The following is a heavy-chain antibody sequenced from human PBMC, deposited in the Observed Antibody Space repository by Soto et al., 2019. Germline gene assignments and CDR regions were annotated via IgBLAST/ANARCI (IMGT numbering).Heavy chain of an antibody. D-gene: IGHD2-2*01. CDR1: GFSFSNYG. J-gene: IGHJ3*02. V-gene: IGHV3-30*03. CDR3: AIRGYQYAFDI. Sequence: QLVESGGAVVQPGRSLRLSCAASGFSFSNYGVHWVRQAPGKGLEWVAVISSDGGDKYYADSVKGRFTISRDNSDNTLYLQMNSLRPEDTAMFYCAIRGYQYAFDIWGQGTMVTVSS. CDR2: ISSDGGDK.